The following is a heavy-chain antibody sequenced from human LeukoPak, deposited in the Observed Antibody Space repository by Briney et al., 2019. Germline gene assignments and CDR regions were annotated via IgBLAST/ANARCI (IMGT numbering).Heavy chain of an antibody. CDR3: SRQDHCSGGSCYSLDY. V-gene: IGHV3-33*01. CDR1: GVSFSRDG. CDR2: IGYDGTKQ. Sequence: GRSLRLSCAASGVSFSRDGMHWVRQAPGEGLEWGGVIGYDGTKQYYADSVKARFTISRDNSKNTLDLHMNRLGVEDTAVYYCSRQDHCSGGSCYSLDYWGQGTLVTVSS. J-gene: IGHJ4*02. D-gene: IGHD2-15*01.